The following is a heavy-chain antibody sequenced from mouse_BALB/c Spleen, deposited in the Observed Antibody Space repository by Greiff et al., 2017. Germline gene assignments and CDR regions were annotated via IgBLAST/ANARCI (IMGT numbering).Heavy chain of an antibody. Sequence: EVKLVESGGGLVQPGGSLKLSCAASGFDFSRYWMSWVRQAPGKGLEWIGEINPDSSTINYTPSLKDKFIISRDNAKNTLYLQMSKVRSEDTALYYCARPRYGLFDYWGQGTTLTVSS. CDR1: GFDFSRYW. V-gene: IGHV4-1*02. D-gene: IGHD2-10*02. CDR2: INPDSSTI. J-gene: IGHJ2*01. CDR3: ARPRYGLFDY.